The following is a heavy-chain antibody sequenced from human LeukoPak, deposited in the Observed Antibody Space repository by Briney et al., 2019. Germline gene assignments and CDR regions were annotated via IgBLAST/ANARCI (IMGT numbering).Heavy chain of an antibody. CDR3: ARAYSSGWSGVPYYFDY. D-gene: IGHD6-19*01. CDR2: ISYDGSNK. V-gene: IGHV3-30-3*01. CDR1: GFTFSSYA. J-gene: IGHJ4*02. Sequence: GGSLRLSCAASGFTFSSYAMHWVRQAPGKGLEWVAVISYDGSNKYYADSVKGRFTISRDNSKNTLYLQMNSLRAEDTAVYYCARAYSSGWSGVPYYFDYWGQGTLVTVSS.